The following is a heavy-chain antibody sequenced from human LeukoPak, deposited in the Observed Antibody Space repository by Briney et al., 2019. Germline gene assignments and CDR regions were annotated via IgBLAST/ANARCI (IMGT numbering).Heavy chain of an antibody. V-gene: IGHV4-34*01. J-gene: IGHJ4*02. CDR1: GGSFSGYY. CDR3: ARVSRYSCSGGSCYFKYYFDY. CDR2: FNHSGST. D-gene: IGHD2-15*01. Sequence: SETLSLTCAVYGGSFSGYYWSWIRQPPGKGLEWIGEFNHSGSTNYNPSLKSRVTISVDTSKNQFSLKLSSVTAADTAVYYCARVSRYSCSGGSCYFKYYFDYWGQGTLVTVSS.